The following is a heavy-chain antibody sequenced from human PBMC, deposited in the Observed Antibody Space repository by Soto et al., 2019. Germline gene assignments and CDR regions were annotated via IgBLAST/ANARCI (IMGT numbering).Heavy chain of an antibody. J-gene: IGHJ4*02. CDR2: INPSGGST. CDR1: GYNFTSYY. CDR3: ARASIVDTAMDRWDY. D-gene: IGHD5-18*01. V-gene: IGHV1-46*01. Sequence: SVKVSCKASGYNFTSYYMHWVRQAPGQGLEWMGIINPSGGSTSYAQKFQGRVTMTRDTSTSTVYMELRSLRTEDTAEYYCARASIVDTAMDRWDYWGQGTLVTVSS.